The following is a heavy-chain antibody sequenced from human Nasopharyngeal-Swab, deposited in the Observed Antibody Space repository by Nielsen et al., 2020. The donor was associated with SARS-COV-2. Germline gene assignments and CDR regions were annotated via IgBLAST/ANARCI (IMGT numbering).Heavy chain of an antibody. V-gene: IGHV3-74*01. J-gene: IGHJ4*02. CDR3: ARGITWSNDF. D-gene: IGHD3-3*01. CDR1: GFTFSNYW. CDR2: IKADGNHI. Sequence: GESLKISCAGSGFTFSNYWMHWVRQAPGEGLVWVSQIKADGNHITYADSVKGRFTISRDNAKNTLFLQMNSLRAEDTAVYYCARGITWSNDFRGQGTLVTVSS.